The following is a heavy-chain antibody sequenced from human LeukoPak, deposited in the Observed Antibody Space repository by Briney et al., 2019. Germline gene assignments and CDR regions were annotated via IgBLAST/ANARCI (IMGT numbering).Heavy chain of an antibody. V-gene: IGHV3-7*01. CDR3: VRDGWEHFFDY. CDR2: INPDGSVT. J-gene: IGHJ4*02. D-gene: IGHD6-19*01. CDR1: GFTFSSYS. Sequence: PGGSLRLSCAASGFTFSSYSMNWVRQAPGKGLECVGHINPDGSVTDYLGSVKGRFTISRDNSENSLYLQMSSLRGEDTAVYYCVRDGWEHFFDYWGQGTLVTVSS.